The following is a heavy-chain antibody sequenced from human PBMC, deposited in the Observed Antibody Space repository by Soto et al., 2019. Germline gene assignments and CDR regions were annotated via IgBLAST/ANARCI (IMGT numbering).Heavy chain of an antibody. J-gene: IGHJ4*02. CDR3: SGGVGDAF. Sequence: EVHLVESGGGLVQTGGSLRLSCAIFEGTVIRDWMNWVRQAPGKGLEWVAHTNQDGSEKYYVDSVKGRFTISRDNAKNSLYRQLSSLRAEDTSMYCGSGGVGDAFWGQGTLVTVSS. V-gene: IGHV3-7*04. CDR1: EGTVIRDW. CDR2: TNQDGSEK. D-gene: IGHD1-26*01.